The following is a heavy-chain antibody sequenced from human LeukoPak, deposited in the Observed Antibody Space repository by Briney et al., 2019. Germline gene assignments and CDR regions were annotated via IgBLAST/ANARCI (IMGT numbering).Heavy chain of an antibody. Sequence: GGSLRLSCAASGFTLSDYHMNWVRQAPGKGLEWPSSIPTISHYIYYAGAVRGRFTISRDNAKNSLYLQMNSLRGEDTAVYYCARSGGPGTYHQLRYNWFDPWGQGTLVTVSS. CDR1: GFTLSDYH. J-gene: IGHJ5*02. CDR2: IPTISHYI. V-gene: IGHV3-21*01. CDR3: ARSGGPGTYHQLRYNWFDP. D-gene: IGHD3-10*01.